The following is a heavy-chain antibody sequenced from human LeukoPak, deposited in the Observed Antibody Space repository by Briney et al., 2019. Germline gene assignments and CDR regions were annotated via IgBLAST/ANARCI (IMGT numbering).Heavy chain of an antibody. CDR1: GGSFSGYY. J-gene: IGHJ6*03. V-gene: IGHV4-34*01. CDR2: INHSGST. D-gene: IGHD3-10*01. Sequence: SETLSLTCAVYGGSFSGYYWSWIRQPPGKGLEWIGEINHSGSTNYNPSLKSRVTISVDTSKNQFSLKLSSVTAADTAVYYCASRMVRGGYYYMDVWGKGTTVTISS. CDR3: ASRMVRGGYYYMDV.